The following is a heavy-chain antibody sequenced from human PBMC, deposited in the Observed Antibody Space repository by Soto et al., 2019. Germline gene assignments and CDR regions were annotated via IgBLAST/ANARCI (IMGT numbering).Heavy chain of an antibody. V-gene: IGHV4-34*01. CDR1: GESLSDHY. Sequence: QVQLQQWGAGLLKPSETLSLICAVSGESLSDHYWSWIRQSPGKGLEWIGDINQYGTTNYNPSLKSRVTISADTSKNQFFLRLASVTAADTAIYYCARGAHISGVPRCFDPWGQGTLVTVSS. CDR2: INQYGTT. D-gene: IGHD1-20*01. J-gene: IGHJ5*02. CDR3: ARGAHISGVPRCFDP.